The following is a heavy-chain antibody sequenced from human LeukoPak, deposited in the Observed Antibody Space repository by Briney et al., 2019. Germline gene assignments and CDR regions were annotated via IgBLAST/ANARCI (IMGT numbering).Heavy chain of an antibody. J-gene: IGHJ4*02. D-gene: IGHD6-19*01. CDR1: GFTFSRHG. CDR2: ISNDGSRK. V-gene: IGHV3-30*18. CDR3: AKDRRGSGWQAYY. Sequence: PGGSLRLSCAPSGFTFSRHGMHWVRQAPGKGLEWVAIISNDGSRKYYAHSVEGRFTISRDNSKNTLYLQMNSLRAEDTAVYYCAKDRRGSGWQAYYWGQGTLVTVSS.